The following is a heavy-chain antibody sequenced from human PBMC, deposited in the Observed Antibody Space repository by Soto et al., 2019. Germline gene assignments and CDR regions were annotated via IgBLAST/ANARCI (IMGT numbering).Heavy chain of an antibody. CDR3: AKDSSGSTPPFYMGGKDY. CDR2: ISYDGSNK. V-gene: IGHV3-30*18. Sequence: GGSLRLSCAASGFTFSSYGMHWVRQAPGKGLEWVAVISYDGSNKYYADSVKGRFTISRGNSKNTLYLQMNSLRAEDTAVYYCAKDSSGSTPPFYMGGKDYWGQGTLVTVSS. J-gene: IGHJ4*02. CDR1: GFTFSSYG. D-gene: IGHD6-19*01.